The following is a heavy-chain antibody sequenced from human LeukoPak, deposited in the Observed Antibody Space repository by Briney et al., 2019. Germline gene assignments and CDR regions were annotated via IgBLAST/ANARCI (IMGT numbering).Heavy chain of an antibody. J-gene: IGHJ5*02. CDR3: ARHGEDIVVVPAAKESNWFDP. Sequence: SETLSLTCTVSGGSISSSSYYWGWIRQPPGKGLEWIGSIYYSGSTYYNPSLKSRVTISVDTSKNQFSLKLSSVTAADTAVYHCARHGEDIVVVPAAKESNWFDPWGQGTLVTVSS. CDR2: IYYSGST. V-gene: IGHV4-39*01. CDR1: GGSISSSSYY. D-gene: IGHD2-2*01.